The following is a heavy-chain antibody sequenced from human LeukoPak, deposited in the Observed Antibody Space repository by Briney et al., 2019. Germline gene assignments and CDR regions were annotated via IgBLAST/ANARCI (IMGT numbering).Heavy chain of an antibody. V-gene: IGHV1-8*03. CDR1: GYTFTSYD. D-gene: IGHD3-16*01. Sequence: EASVKGSCKASGYTFTSYDINWVRQATGQGLEWMGWMNPNSGNTGYAQKFQGRVTITRNTSISTAYMELSSLRSEDTAVYYCARGRKAYRKTPNWFDPWGQGTLVTVSS. CDR2: MNPNSGNT. J-gene: IGHJ5*02. CDR3: ARGRKAYRKTPNWFDP.